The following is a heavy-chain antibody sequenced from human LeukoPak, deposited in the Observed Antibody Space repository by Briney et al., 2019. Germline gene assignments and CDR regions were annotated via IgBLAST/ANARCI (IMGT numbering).Heavy chain of an antibody. CDR3: GKVESAYCSGVNCFFTWFDT. Sequence: VASVKVSCKASGGTFTSYAVSWVRQAPGQGLEWMGGIIPIFGTTNYAQTFQDRVTITADDPPRTVCLELSSLRSEDTAVYYCGKVESAYCSGVNCFFTWFDTWGQGTLVTVSS. CDR1: GGTFTSYA. D-gene: IGHD2-15*01. CDR2: IIPIFGTT. J-gene: IGHJ5*02. V-gene: IGHV1-69*01.